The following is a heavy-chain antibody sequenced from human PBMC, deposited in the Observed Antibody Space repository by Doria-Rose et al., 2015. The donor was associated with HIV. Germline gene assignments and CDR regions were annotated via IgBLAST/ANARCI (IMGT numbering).Heavy chain of an antibody. D-gene: IGHD6-13*01. CDR1: GVSLSSPGMG. J-gene: IGHJ4*02. Sequence: SGPVLVKPTETLTLTCTVSGVSLSSPGMGVSWIRQPPGKALEWLANIFSDHERSYKTSLKSRLTISRCTSKSQVVLTMTDMDPVDTATYYCARIKSSRWYHKYYFDFWGQGTLVIVSA. CDR2: IFSDHER. CDR3: ARIKSSRWYHKYYFDF. V-gene: IGHV2-26*01.